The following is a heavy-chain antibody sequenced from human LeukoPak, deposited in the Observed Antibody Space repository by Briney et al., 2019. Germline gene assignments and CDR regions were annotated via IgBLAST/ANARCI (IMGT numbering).Heavy chain of an antibody. CDR3: ARAQTLSFSPFDY. CDR2: ISYDGSTK. CDR1: GFTLSSYA. J-gene: IGHJ4*02. Sequence: PGGSLRLSCAASGFTLSSYAMHWVRQAPGKGLEWVAVISYDGSTKYYADSVKGRFTISRDNSKNTLYLQMNSLRAEDTAVYYCARAQTLSFSPFDYWGQGTLVTVSS. V-gene: IGHV3-30-3*01. D-gene: IGHD3-3*02.